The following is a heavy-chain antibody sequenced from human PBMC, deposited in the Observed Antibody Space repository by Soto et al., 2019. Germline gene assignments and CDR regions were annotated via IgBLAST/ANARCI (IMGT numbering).Heavy chain of an antibody. V-gene: IGHV3-21*01. Sequence: GGSLRLSCAASGFTFSLYAMIWVRQAPGKGLEWVSSVSSGSSYIYSADSLKGRFTISRDDAKNSLYLQMNSLRADDTAIYYCVRARATDSRPDYWGPGSLVTVS. CDR1: GFTFSLYA. D-gene: IGHD3-22*01. CDR3: VRARATDSRPDY. CDR2: VSSGSSYI. J-gene: IGHJ4*02.